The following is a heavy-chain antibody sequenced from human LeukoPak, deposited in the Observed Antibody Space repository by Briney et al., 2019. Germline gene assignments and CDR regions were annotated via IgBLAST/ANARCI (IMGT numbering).Heavy chain of an antibody. Sequence: PSETLSLTCTVSGDSISSSTHFWGWIRQPPGKRLEWIGSIYYSGTTYYNPSLKRRVTISVDTSKNQFSLKLSSVTAADTAVYYCARRRTGYYYGSGSYYKHPTTKYYFDYWGQGTLVTVSS. CDR2: IYYSGTT. J-gene: IGHJ4*02. CDR1: GDSISSSTHF. CDR3: ARRRTGYYYGSGSYYKHPTTKYYFDY. D-gene: IGHD3-10*01. V-gene: IGHV4-39*01.